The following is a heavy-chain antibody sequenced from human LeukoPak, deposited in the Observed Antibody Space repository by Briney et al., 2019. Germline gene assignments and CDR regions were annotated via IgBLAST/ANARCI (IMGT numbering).Heavy chain of an antibody. V-gene: IGHV3-7*01. CDR2: IKQDGSEK. CDR3: ASTATYDYVWGSYRLDY. Sequence: PGGSLRLSCATSGFTFTTYWMNWVRQAPGKGLEWVANIKQDGSEKYYVDSVKGRFTISRDNARNSLYLQMNSLRAEDTAVYYCASTATYDYVWGSYRLDYWGQGTLVTVSS. CDR1: GFTFTTYW. J-gene: IGHJ4*02. D-gene: IGHD3-16*02.